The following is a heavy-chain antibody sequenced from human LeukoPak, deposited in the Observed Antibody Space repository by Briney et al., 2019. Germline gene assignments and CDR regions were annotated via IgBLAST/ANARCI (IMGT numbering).Heavy chain of an antibody. Sequence: ASVKVSCKASGYTFTSYAMHWVRQAPGQRLEWMGWINAGNGNTKYSQEFQGRVTITRDTSTSTAYMELRSLRSDDTAVYYCARDSETYGVFDYWGQGTLVTVSS. J-gene: IGHJ4*02. V-gene: IGHV1-3*01. D-gene: IGHD4/OR15-4a*01. CDR1: GYTFTSYA. CDR3: ARDSETYGVFDY. CDR2: INAGNGNT.